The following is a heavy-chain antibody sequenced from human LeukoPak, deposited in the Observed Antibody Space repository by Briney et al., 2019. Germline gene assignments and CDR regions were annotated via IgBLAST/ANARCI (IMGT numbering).Heavy chain of an antibody. CDR2: ISAYNGNT. CDR3: ARSSHGSKVNSAFDI. V-gene: IGHV1-18*01. D-gene: IGHD3-10*01. Sequence: GASVKVSCKASGYTFTSYGISWVRQAPGQGLEWMGWISAYNGNTNYAQKLQGRVTMTTDTSTSTAYMELRSLRSDDTAVYYCARSSHGSKVNSAFDIWGQGTMVTVSS. J-gene: IGHJ3*02. CDR1: GYTFTSYG.